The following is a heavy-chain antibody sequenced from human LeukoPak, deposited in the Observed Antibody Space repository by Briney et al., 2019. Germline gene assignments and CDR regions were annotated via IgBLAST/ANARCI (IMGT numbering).Heavy chain of an antibody. J-gene: IGHJ5*02. Sequence: GASVKVSCKASGGTFSSYAISWVRQAPGQGLEWMGGIIPIFGTANYAQKFQGRVTITADESTSTAYMELSSLRSEDTAVYYCARGGIVATFHWFDPWGQGTLVTVSS. D-gene: IGHD5-12*01. CDR2: IIPIFGTA. V-gene: IGHV1-69*13. CDR1: GGTFSSYA. CDR3: ARGGIVATFHWFDP.